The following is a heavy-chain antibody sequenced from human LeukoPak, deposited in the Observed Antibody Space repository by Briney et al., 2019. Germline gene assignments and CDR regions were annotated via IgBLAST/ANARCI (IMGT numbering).Heavy chain of an antibody. CDR2: ISSSGSTI. Sequence: GGSLRLSCAASGFTFSSYEMNWVRQAPGKGLEWVSYISSSGSTIYYADSVKGRFTISRDNAKSSLYLQMNSLRAEDTAVYYCARASGGDRGYDLYYLDYWGQGSLVTVSS. CDR1: GFTFSSYE. CDR3: ARASGGDRGYDLYYLDY. J-gene: IGHJ4*02. D-gene: IGHD5-12*01. V-gene: IGHV3-48*03.